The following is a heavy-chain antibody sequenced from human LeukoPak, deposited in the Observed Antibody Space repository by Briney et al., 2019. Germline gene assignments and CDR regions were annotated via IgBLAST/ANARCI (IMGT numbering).Heavy chain of an antibody. J-gene: IGHJ6*03. CDR3: ARGRDIVVVPYYYYYYMDV. Sequence: SVTVTCKASGGTFSSYGISWVRQAPGQGIGWMGGIIPIFGTANYAQKFQGRVTITADESTSTAYMELSSLRSEDTAVYYCARGRDIVVVPYYYYYYMDVWGKGTTVTVSS. D-gene: IGHD2-2*01. CDR2: IIPIFGTA. V-gene: IGHV1-69*01. CDR1: GGTFSSYG.